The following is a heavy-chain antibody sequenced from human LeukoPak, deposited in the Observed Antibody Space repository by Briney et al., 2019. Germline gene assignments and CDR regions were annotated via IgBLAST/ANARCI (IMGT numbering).Heavy chain of an antibody. Sequence: PGGSLRLSCVGSGFTVSINYMSWVRQAPGKRLEWVSFLDPDGFTSYADSVKGRFTISRDSSKNTLYLQLTTLRAEDTAIYYCTKGTFDHWGQGTFVTVSS. J-gene: IGHJ3*01. V-gene: IGHV3-53*01. CDR2: LDPDGFT. CDR1: GFTVSINY. CDR3: TKGTFDH.